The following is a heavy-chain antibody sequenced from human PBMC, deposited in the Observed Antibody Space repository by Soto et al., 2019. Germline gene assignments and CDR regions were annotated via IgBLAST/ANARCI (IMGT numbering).Heavy chain of an antibody. V-gene: IGHV3-30-3*01. J-gene: IGHJ6*02. D-gene: IGHD3-10*01. CDR1: GFTFSSYA. CDR3: ARGELWFGELLYYYYGMDV. CDR2: ISYDGSNK. Sequence: QVPLVESGGGVVQPGRSLRLSCAASGFTFSSYAMHWVRQAPGKGLEWVAVISYDGSNKYYADSVKGRFTISRDNSKNTLYLQMNSLRAEDTAVYYCARGELWFGELLYYYYGMDVWGQGTTVTVSS.